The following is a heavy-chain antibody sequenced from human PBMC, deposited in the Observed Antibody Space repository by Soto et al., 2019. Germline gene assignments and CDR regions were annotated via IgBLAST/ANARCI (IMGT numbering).Heavy chain of an antibody. Sequence: QVQLQESGPGLVKPSGTLSLTCAVSGDSISSHDWWSWVRQPPNKGLEWIAEIHHSGGTNYNPSLMSRATIPVDNSKNQFSLKLISGTAADTAVYYCVRNGYYSLDYWGQGTLVSVSS. J-gene: IGHJ4*02. V-gene: IGHV4-4*02. CDR3: VRNGYYSLDY. CDR1: GDSISSHDW. CDR2: IHHSGGT. D-gene: IGHD3-3*01.